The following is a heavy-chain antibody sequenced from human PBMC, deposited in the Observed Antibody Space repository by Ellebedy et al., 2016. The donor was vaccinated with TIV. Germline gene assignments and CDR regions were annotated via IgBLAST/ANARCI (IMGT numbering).Heavy chain of an antibody. V-gene: IGHV3-21*06. D-gene: IGHD3-3*01. CDR3: SRDGREWSRDC. J-gene: IGHJ4*02. CDR2: VSHGREA. Sequence: GGSLRLSXAASGFTFSISGMTWVRQRPGRGLEWVATVSHGREAYYADPFKGRFFISRDNDLNSVSLQLNNLRVEDTAVYYCSRDGREWSRDCWGQGTLVTVSS. CDR1: GFTFSISG.